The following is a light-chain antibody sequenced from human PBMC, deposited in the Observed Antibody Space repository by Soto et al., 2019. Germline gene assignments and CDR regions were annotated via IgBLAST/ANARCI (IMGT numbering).Light chain of an antibody. CDR2: AAS. V-gene: IGKV1-17*01. J-gene: IGKJ1*01. CDR3: LQHGSYPRP. Sequence: DIQMTQSPSSLSASVGDRVTITCRASQGIRDDLAWYQQKPGRAPKRLINAASTLQSGVPLRFSGSGSGTEFTLTISSLKPEEIATYYCLQHGSYPRPFGQGTKVDIK. CDR1: QGIRDD.